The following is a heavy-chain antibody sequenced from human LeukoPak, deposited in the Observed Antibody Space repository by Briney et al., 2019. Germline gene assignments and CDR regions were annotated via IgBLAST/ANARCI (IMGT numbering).Heavy chain of an antibody. J-gene: IGHJ4*02. Sequence: GGSLRLSCAASGFTFSSYGMHWVRQAPAKGLEWVAFIRYDESKTSYGDSVKGRFTVSRDNSKNTLYLQMNSLRAEDTAVYYCAKSHLPNSYSGTYYCDYWGQGTQVTVSS. CDR1: GFTFSSYG. D-gene: IGHD1-26*01. CDR2: IRYDESKT. V-gene: IGHV3-30*02. CDR3: AKSHLPNSYSGTYYCDY.